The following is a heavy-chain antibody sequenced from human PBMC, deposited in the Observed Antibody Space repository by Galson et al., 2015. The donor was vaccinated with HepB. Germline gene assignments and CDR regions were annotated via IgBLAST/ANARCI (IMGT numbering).Heavy chain of an antibody. V-gene: IGHV3-66*01. D-gene: IGHD6-13*01. CDR2: IYSGDGT. J-gene: IGHJ4*02. CDR1: GFTVSGNY. Sequence: SLRLSCAASGFTVSGNYLSWVRQAPGKGLEWVSSIYSGDGTGYADSVKGRFTISRDNSKNSVYLQMNSLRAEDTAVYYCATEGDTSTWYRYWGRGTLVTVSS. CDR3: ATEGDTSTWYRY.